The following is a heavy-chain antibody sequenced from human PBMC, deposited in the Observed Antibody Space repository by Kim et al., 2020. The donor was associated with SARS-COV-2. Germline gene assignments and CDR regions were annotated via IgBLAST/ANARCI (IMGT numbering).Heavy chain of an antibody. Sequence: GGSLRLSCAASGFTLSSYAMSWVRQAPGKGLEWVSAISGSGGSTYYADSVKGRFTISRDNSKNTLYLQMNSLRAEDTAVYYCAKDLPQRITMVRGVIITPPGSFDPWGQGTLVTVSS. CDR2: ISGSGGST. D-gene: IGHD3-10*01. V-gene: IGHV3-23*01. CDR1: GFTLSSYA. J-gene: IGHJ5*02. CDR3: AKDLPQRITMVRGVIITPPGSFDP.